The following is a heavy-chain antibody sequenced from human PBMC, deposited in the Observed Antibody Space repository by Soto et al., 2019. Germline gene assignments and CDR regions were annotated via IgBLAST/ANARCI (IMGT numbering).Heavy chain of an antibody. J-gene: IGHJ6*03. D-gene: IGHD7-27*01. V-gene: IGHV3-30*04. CDR2: ISYDGSNK. Sequence: GGSLRLSCAASGFTFSSYAMHWVRQAPGKGLEWVAVISYDGSNKYYADSVKGRFTISRDNSKNTLYLQMNSLRAEDTAVYYCARVKLGNYYYYYMDVWGKGTTVTVSS. CDR3: ARVKLGNYYYYYMDV. CDR1: GFTFSSYA.